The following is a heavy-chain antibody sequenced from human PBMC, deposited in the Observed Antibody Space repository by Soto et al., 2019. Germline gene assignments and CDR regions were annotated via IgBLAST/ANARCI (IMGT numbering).Heavy chain of an antibody. V-gene: IGHV4-30-4*01. D-gene: IGHD3-9*01. CDR2: IYYSGST. CDR3: ARDHYVYDILTGYGYYYGMDV. Sequence: PSETLSLTCTVSGGSISSGDYYWSWIRKPPGKGLEWIGYIYYSGSTYYNPSLKSRVTISVDTSKNQFSLKLSSVTAADTAVYYCARDHYVYDILTGYGYYYGMDVWGQGTTVTVSS. CDR1: GGSISSGDYY. J-gene: IGHJ6*02.